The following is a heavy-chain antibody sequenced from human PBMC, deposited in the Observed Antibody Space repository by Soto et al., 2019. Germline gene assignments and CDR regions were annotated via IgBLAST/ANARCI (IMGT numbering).Heavy chain of an antibody. V-gene: IGHV1-18*01. D-gene: IGHD1-26*01. CDR2: ISAYNANT. CDR1: GYTFTTYG. J-gene: IGHJ4*02. CDR3: ARGRYLYY. Sequence: QVHLVQSGAEVKKPGASVKVSCKASGYTFTTYGIAWVRQAPGQGLEWMGWISAYNANTDYAQRLQGRVTITTDTSTSTAHMEVRSLRSDDTAVYYCARGRYLYYWGQGTLVTVSS.